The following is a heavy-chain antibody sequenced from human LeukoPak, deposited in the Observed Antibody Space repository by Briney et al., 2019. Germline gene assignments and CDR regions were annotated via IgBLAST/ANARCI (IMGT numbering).Heavy chain of an antibody. J-gene: IGHJ4*02. Sequence: GGSLRLSCAASGFTFSDYYMSWIRQAPGKGLEWVSYISSSGSTIYYADSVKGRFTTSRDNAKNSLYLQMNGLRAEDTAVYYCARETAAGRSGDYWGQGTLVTVSS. CDR1: GFTFSDYY. D-gene: IGHD6-13*01. CDR2: ISSSGSTI. V-gene: IGHV3-11*01. CDR3: ARETAAGRSGDY.